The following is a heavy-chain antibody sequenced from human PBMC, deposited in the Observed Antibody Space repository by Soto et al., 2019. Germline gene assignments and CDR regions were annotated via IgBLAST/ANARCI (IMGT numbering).Heavy chain of an antibody. Sequence: QVQLVQSGAEVKKPGSSVKVSCKASGGSFSTYTINWVRQAPGQGLEWMGGIIPIFGTPIYAQKFQGRVTIIADESTTTAYMELTSLISEDTAVYYCARKMITPKPYGLDVWCQGTAVTISS. CDR2: IIPIFGTP. D-gene: IGHD3-16*01. J-gene: IGHJ6*02. CDR1: GGSFSTYT. CDR3: ARKMITPKPYGLDV. V-gene: IGHV1-69*01.